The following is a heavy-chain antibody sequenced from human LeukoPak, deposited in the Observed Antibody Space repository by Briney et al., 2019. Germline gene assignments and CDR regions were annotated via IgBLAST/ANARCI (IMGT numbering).Heavy chain of an antibody. D-gene: IGHD2-2*01. Sequence: SETLSLTCTVSGGSISSYSWSWIRQPPGKGLEWIGYIHYSGTTNYNPSLKSRVTISVDTSKNQFSLKLSSVTAADTAVYYCARGARGLVVVPAAMPHFDYWGQGTLVTVSS. J-gene: IGHJ4*02. V-gene: IGHV4-59*12. CDR2: IHYSGTT. CDR3: ARGARGLVVVPAAMPHFDY. CDR1: GGSISSYS.